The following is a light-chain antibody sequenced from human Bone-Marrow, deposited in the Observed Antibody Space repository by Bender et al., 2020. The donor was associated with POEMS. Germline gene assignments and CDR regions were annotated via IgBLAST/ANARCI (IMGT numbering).Light chain of an antibody. CDR2: KDN. V-gene: IGLV3-25*02. CDR1: ALPKQY. CDR3: SSWDDSLSGWV. J-gene: IGLJ3*02. Sequence: SYELTQPPSLSVSPGQTARITCSGDALPKQYAYWYQQKPGQAPVLVIYKDNERPSKIPERFSGSKSGTSASLAISDIQSEDEGDYYCSSWDDSLSGWVFGGGTTLTVL.